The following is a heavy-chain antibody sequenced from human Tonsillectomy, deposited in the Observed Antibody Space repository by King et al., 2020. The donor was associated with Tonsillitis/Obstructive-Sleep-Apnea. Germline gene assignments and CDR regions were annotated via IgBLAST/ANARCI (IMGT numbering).Heavy chain of an antibody. CDR3: TTVRYSGYGLTRYFDY. J-gene: IGHJ4*02. CDR1: GFTFSSAW. Sequence: VQLVESGGGLVKPGGSLRLSCAASGFTFSSAWMSWVRQAPGKGLEWVGRIKSKTDGGTTDYAAPVTGRFIISRDDAENTLFLQMDSLKTEDTAVYYCTTVRYSGYGLTRYFDYWGQGTLVTVSS. D-gene: IGHD5-12*01. CDR2: IKSKTDGGTT. V-gene: IGHV3-15*01.